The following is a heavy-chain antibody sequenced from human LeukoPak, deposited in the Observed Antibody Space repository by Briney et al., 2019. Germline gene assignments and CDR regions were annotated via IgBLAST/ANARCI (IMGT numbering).Heavy chain of an antibody. V-gene: IGHV3-30*18. J-gene: IGHJ4*02. D-gene: IGHD1-26*01. Sequence: PGGSLRLSCAAPGFTFSNCGMHWVRQAPGKGLEWVAVISYDGSIKDYADSVKGRFTNSRDNSKNTLYLQMNSLRAEDTAVYYCAKAKSFSGSVTIVDYWGQGTLVTVSS. CDR3: AKAKSFSGSVTIVDY. CDR1: GFTFSNCG. CDR2: ISYDGSIK.